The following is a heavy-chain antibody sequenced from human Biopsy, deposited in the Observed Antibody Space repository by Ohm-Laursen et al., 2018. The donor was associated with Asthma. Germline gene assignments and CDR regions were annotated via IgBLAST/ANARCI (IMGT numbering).Heavy chain of an antibody. CDR3: ARAPYSDAIDS. D-gene: IGHD1-26*01. CDR2: ISLNTGDA. CDR1: GFPFTAYY. Sequence: SVKVSCKTSGFPFTAYYIHWVRQAPGQGLEWMGWISLNTGDANLAQKFRGWVTMTRDTSISTAYLALSGLKSHDTAVYYCARAPYSDAIDSWGQGTLVAVSS. J-gene: IGHJ4*02. V-gene: IGHV1-2*04.